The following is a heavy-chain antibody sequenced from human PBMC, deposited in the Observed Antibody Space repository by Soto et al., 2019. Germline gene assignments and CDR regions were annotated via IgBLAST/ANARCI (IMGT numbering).Heavy chain of an antibody. CDR1: GYTFTSYG. V-gene: IGHV1-18*01. CDR2: ISAYNGNT. D-gene: IGHD6-6*01. Sequence: ASVKVSCKASGYTFTSYGIGWVRQAPGQGLEWMGWISAYNGNTNYAQKLQGRVTMTTDTSTSTAYMELRSLRSDDTAVYYCARTDSSSSPTFLRYYYYYGMDVWGQGTTVTVSS. CDR3: ARTDSSSSPTFLRYYYYYGMDV. J-gene: IGHJ6*02.